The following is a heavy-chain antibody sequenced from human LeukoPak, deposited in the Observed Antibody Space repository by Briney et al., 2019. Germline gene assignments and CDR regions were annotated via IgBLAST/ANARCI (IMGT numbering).Heavy chain of an antibody. CDR2: IYYSGST. CDR1: GGSISSYY. CDR3: ASLSMVTQGYFDS. D-gene: IGHD4/OR15-4a*01. V-gene: IGHV4-59*08. Sequence: SETLSLTCTVSGGSISSYYWSWIRQPPGKGLEWIGYIYYSGSTNYNPSLKSRLTISVDASKNQFALKLSTVTATDTAVYYCASLSMVTQGYFDSWGQGALVTVSS. J-gene: IGHJ4*02.